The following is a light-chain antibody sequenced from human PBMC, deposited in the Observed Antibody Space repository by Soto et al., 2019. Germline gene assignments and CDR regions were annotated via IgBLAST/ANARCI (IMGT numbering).Light chain of an antibody. J-gene: IGLJ2*01. Sequence: QSALTQPASVSGSPGQSITISCTGTSSDVGGYNYVSWYQQHPGKAPKLMIYDVSNRPSGVSNRFSGSKSGNTASLSISGFQAEYEADYYGSSYTSSSTLVFGGGTKLTVL. V-gene: IGLV2-14*01. CDR1: SSDVGGYNY. CDR2: DVS. CDR3: SSYTSSSTLV.